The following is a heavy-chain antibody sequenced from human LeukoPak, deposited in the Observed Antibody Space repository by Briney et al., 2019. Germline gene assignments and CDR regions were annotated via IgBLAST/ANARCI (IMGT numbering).Heavy chain of an antibody. CDR1: GGSISSSSYY. J-gene: IGHJ5*02. CDR2: IYYSGST. D-gene: IGHD3-9*01. Sequence: SETLSLTCTVSGGSISSSSYYWGWIRQPPGKGLEWIGSIYYSGSTYYNPSLKSRVTISVDTSKNQFSLKLSSVTAADTAVYYCARGHRYDILTGYYRAILNWFDPWGQGTLVTVSS. V-gene: IGHV4-39*07. CDR3: ARGHRYDILTGYYRAILNWFDP.